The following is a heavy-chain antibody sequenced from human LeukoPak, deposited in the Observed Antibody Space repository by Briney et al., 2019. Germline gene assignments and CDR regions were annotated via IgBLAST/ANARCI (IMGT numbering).Heavy chain of an antibody. J-gene: IGHJ6*03. CDR2: IYYSGST. CDR3: ARSPAYDILTGYYPLYYYYYMDV. Sequence: SETLSLTCTVSGGSISSYYWSWMRQPPGKGLEWIGYIYYSGSTNYNPSLKSRVTISVDTSKNQFSLKLSSVTAADTAVYYCARSPAYDILTGYYPLYYYYYMDVWGKGTTVTVSS. V-gene: IGHV4-59*01. D-gene: IGHD3-9*01. CDR1: GGSISSYY.